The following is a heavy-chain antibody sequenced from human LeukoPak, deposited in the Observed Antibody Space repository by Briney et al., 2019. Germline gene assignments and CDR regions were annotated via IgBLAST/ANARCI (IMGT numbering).Heavy chain of an antibody. CDR1: GFTFSSYS. CDR3: ARPIVGATIGAFDI. Sequence: GGSLRLSCAASGFTFSSYSMNWVRQAPGKGLEWVSSISSSSSYIYYADSVKGRFTISRDNAKNSLYLQMNSQRAEDTAVYYCARPIVGATIGAFDIWGQGTMVTVSS. D-gene: IGHD1-26*01. J-gene: IGHJ3*02. V-gene: IGHV3-21*01. CDR2: ISSSSSYI.